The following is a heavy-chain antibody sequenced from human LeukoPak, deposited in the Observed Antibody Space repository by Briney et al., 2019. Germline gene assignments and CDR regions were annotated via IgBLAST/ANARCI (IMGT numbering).Heavy chain of an antibody. CDR3: AKAVKMAYSSSWYFDY. CDR1: GFTFSDFG. D-gene: IGHD6-13*01. V-gene: IGHV3-23*01. J-gene: IGHJ4*02. Sequence: PGGSLRLSCAASGFTFSDFGMSWVRQAPGRGLEWVSTISGSGDATYYADSVKGRFTISRDNSKNTLYLQMNSLRAEDTAVYYCAKAVKMAYSSSWYFDYWGQGTLVTVSS. CDR2: ISGSGDAT.